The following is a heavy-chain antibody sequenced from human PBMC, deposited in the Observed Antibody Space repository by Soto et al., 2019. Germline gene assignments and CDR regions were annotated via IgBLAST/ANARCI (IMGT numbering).Heavy chain of an antibody. D-gene: IGHD4-4*01. CDR3: ARERLQGDYGMDV. V-gene: IGHV3-30-3*01. CDR2: ISYDGSNK. Sequence: QVQLVESGGGVVQPGRSLRLSCAASGFTFSSYAMHWVRQAPGKGLEWVAVISYDGSNKYYADSVKGRFTISRDNSKNTPDLQMNSLRGGDAAVYYCARERLQGDYGMDVWGQGTTVTVSS. J-gene: IGHJ6*02. CDR1: GFTFSSYA.